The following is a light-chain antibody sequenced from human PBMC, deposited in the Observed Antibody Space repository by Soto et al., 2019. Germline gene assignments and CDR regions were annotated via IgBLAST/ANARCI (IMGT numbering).Light chain of an antibody. CDR2: GAS. CDR3: QQYNNWPPT. CDR1: PSVSSN. Sequence: EIVMTQSPATLSVSPGERATLSCRATPSVSSNLAWYQQKPGQAPMLLLYGASTTATGIPARFSGSRSGTEFTLTISSLQSEDFAVYYCQQYNNWPPTFGQETRLEIK. V-gene: IGKV3-15*01. J-gene: IGKJ5*01.